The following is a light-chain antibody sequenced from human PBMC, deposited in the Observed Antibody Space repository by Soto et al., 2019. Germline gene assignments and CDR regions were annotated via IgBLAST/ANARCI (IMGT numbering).Light chain of an antibody. Sequence: QSVLTQPPSASESPGQSVTISCTGTSSDVGGYNYVSWYQQHPGKAPKLMIYEVSTRPSGVPDRFSGSKSGNTASLTVSGLQAEDEADYYCSSYAGSNNNYVFGTGTKATV. CDR3: SSYAGSNNNYV. CDR2: EVS. V-gene: IGLV2-8*01. CDR1: SSDVGGYNY. J-gene: IGLJ1*01.